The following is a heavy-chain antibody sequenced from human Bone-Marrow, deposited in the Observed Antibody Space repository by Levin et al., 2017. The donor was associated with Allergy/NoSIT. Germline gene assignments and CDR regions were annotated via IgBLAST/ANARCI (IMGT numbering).Heavy chain of an antibody. CDR2: ISGSGYTI. J-gene: IGHJ4*02. Sequence: GESLKISCAASGFIFNDYYMSWIRQTPGKGLEWLSYISGSGYTIYYADSVKGRFTISRDNAKTSVYLQMNSLRAEDTAVYYCARRRATGTYYFDYWGQGNLVTVSS. V-gene: IGHV3-11*01. CDR3: ARRRATGTYYFDY. D-gene: IGHD6-13*01. CDR1: GFIFNDYY.